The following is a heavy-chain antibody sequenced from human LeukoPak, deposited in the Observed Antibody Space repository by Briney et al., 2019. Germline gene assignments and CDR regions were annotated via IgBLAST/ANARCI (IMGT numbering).Heavy chain of an antibody. CDR1: GFTFSSYE. Sequence: PGGSLRLSCAASGFTFSSYEMNWVRQAPGKGLEWVSYISSSGSTIYYADSVKGRFTISRDNAKNSLYLQMNSLRAEDTAVYYCAKEYGSEWFGELFHPWGQGTLVTVSS. V-gene: IGHV3-48*03. CDR2: ISSSGSTI. J-gene: IGHJ5*02. D-gene: IGHD3-10*01. CDR3: AKEYGSEWFGELFHP.